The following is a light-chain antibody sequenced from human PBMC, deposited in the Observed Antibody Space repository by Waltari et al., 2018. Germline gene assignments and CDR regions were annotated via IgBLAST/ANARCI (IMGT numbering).Light chain of an antibody. CDR2: DVS. CDR3: SSYTSSNSYV. V-gene: IGLV2-14*03. Sequence: QSALTQPASVSGSPGPSITISCTGTSRDVGGYTYVSWYQQHPGKGPKLMTYDVSNRPSGVPNRFSGSMSGNTASLTISGLQAEDEADYYCSSYTSSNSYVFGTGTKVTVL. CDR1: SRDVGGYTY. J-gene: IGLJ1*01.